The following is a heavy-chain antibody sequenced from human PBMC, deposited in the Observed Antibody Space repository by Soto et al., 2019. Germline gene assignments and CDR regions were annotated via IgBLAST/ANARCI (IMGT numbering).Heavy chain of an antibody. CDR2: IYNSGST. J-gene: IGHJ5*02. CDR3: ARGRWFDP. Sequence: SETLSLTCTVSGDSLDSFYWSWIRQSPGKGLERIGYIYNSGSTNYNPSLRSRVTITVDTSKTQISLNLRSVTAADTAVYYCARGRWFDPWGQGTPVTVSS. CDR1: GDSLDSFY. V-gene: IGHV4-59*01.